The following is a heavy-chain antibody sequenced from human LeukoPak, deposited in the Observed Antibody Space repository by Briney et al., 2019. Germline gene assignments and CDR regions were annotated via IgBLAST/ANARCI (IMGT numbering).Heavy chain of an antibody. CDR1: GGTFSSYA. V-gene: IGHV1-69*05. Sequence: ASVKVSCKASGGTFSSYAISWVRQAPGQGLEWMGRIIPIFGTANYAQKFQGRVTITTDESTSTAHMELSSLRSEDTAVYYCATRDGYNPEYFDYWGQGTLVTVSS. D-gene: IGHD5-24*01. CDR3: ATRDGYNPEYFDY. CDR2: IIPIFGTA. J-gene: IGHJ4*02.